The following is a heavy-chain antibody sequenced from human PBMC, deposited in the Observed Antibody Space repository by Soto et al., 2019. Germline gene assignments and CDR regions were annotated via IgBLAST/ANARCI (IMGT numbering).Heavy chain of an antibody. V-gene: IGHV1-18*04. D-gene: IGHD6-13*01. CDR1: GYTFTSYY. CDR2: ISAYNGNT. J-gene: IGHJ4*02. CDR3: ARDPREYSSSWYFVY. Sequence: ASVKVSCKASGYTFTSYYVHWVRQAPGQGLEWMGWISAYNGNTNYAQKLQGRVTMTTDTSTSTAYMELRSLRSDDTAVYYCARDPREYSSSWYFVYWGQGTLVTVSS.